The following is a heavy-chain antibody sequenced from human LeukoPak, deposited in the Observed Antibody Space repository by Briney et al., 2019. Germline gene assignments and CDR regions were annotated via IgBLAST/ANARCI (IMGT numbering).Heavy chain of an antibody. V-gene: IGHV1-8*01. Sequence: GASVKVSCKASGYTFTSYDFNWVRQATGQRPEWMGWMSPNSGDTGYAQKFQDRVTMTRNTSISTAYMELNSLRSDDTAVYYCARGPPNWGYDYWGQGTLVTVSS. CDR3: ARGPPNWGYDY. D-gene: IGHD7-27*01. CDR2: MSPNSGDT. J-gene: IGHJ4*02. CDR1: GYTFTSYD.